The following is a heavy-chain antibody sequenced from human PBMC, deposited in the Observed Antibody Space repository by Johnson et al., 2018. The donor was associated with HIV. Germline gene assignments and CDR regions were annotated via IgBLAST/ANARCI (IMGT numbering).Heavy chain of an antibody. CDR2: IKQDGSET. CDR3: VSVVRMPFSSDWKAFHI. D-gene: IGHD6-19*01. Sequence: EVQLVESGGGVVRPGGSLRLSCAASGFPFHTYWMSWVRQGPVKGLEWVASIKQDGSETSYVDSVKGRFIISRDNAKNSLFLQMNSMRAGDTALYYCVSVVRMPFSSDWKAFHIWGQGTLVSVSS. J-gene: IGHJ3*02. CDR1: GFPFHTYW. V-gene: IGHV3-7*01.